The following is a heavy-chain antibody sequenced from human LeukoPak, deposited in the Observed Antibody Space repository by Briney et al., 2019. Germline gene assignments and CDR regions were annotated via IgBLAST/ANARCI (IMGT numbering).Heavy chain of an antibody. D-gene: IGHD4-23*01. CDR1: GYTFTGYY. CDR2: INPNSGGT. Sequence: ASVKVSRKASGYTFTGYYMHWVRQAPGQGLEWMGWINPNSGGTNYAQKFQGRVTMTRDTSISTAYMELSRLRSDDTAVYYCARVTTTVVTRFDYWGQGTLVTVSS. J-gene: IGHJ4*02. V-gene: IGHV1-2*02. CDR3: ARVTTTVVTRFDY.